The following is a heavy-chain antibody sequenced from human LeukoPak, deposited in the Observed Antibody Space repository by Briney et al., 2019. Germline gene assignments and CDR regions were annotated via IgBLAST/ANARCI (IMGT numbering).Heavy chain of an antibody. CDR2: ISYDGSNK. V-gene: IGHV3-30-3*01. D-gene: IGHD3-9*01. Sequence: GGSLRLSCAASGXTFSSYAVHWVRQAPGKGLESVAVISYDGSNKYYADSVKGRFTISRDNSKNTLYLQMNSLRAEDTAVYYCARGGYFDWLLFDYWGQGTLVTVSS. CDR1: GXTFSSYA. J-gene: IGHJ4*02. CDR3: ARGGYFDWLLFDY.